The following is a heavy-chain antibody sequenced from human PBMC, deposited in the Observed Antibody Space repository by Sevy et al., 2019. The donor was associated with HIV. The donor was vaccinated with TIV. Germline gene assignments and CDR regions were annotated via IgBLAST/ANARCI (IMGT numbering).Heavy chain of an antibody. CDR3: VRSPPGNYFDY. CDR2: IYYSGST. D-gene: IGHD3-10*01. Sequence: SETLSLTCTVSGGSISSGGYYWSWIRQHPGKGLEWIGYIYYSGSTYYNPSLKSRVTISVDTSKNQFSLKLSSVTAADTAVYYCVRSPPGNYFDYWGQGTPVTVSS. J-gene: IGHJ4*02. V-gene: IGHV4-31*03. CDR1: GGSISSGGYY.